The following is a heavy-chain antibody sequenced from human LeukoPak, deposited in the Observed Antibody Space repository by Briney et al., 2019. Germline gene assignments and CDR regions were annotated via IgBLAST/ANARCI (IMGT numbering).Heavy chain of an antibody. CDR2: ISYDGSNK. J-gene: IGHJ4*02. D-gene: IGHD3-10*01. V-gene: IGHV3-30*04. CDR1: GFTFSSYA. CDR3: ARGGSGSKLRHLDY. Sequence: GGSLRLSCAASGFTFSSYAMHWVRQAPGKGLEWVAVISYDGSNKYYADSVKGRFTISRDNSKNTLYLQMNSLRAEDTAVYYCARGGSGSKLRHLDYWGQGALVTVSS.